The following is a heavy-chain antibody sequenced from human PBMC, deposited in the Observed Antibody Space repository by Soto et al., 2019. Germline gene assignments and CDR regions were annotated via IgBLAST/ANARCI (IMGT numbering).Heavy chain of an antibody. CDR1: GFTFTSYA. J-gene: IGHJ5*02. Sequence: EVQLLESGGALVHPGGSLSLSCAASGFTFTSYAMTWVRQAPEKGLEWVSSISASGGTTYYTDSVKGRFTISRDNSKNTLFLQMNSLRVEDTAVYYCAKAWGWFDPWGQGTLVTVSS. CDR2: ISASGGTT. D-gene: IGHD3-16*01. V-gene: IGHV3-23*01. CDR3: AKAWGWFDP.